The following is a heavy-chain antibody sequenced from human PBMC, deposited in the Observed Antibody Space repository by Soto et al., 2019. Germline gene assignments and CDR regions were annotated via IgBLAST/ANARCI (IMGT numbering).Heavy chain of an antibody. CDR3: ARGIYDSSGYYTRVFDY. CDR2: VHYTGST. D-gene: IGHD3-22*01. J-gene: IGHJ4*02. CDR1: GGSITNYY. V-gene: IGHV4-59*01. Sequence: SETLSLTCTVSGGSITNYYWNWIRQPPGKGLEWIGYVHYTGSTNYNSPLKSRVTISVDTSKNQFSLKLSSVTAADTAVYYCARGIYDSSGYYTRVFDYWGPGTLVTVSS.